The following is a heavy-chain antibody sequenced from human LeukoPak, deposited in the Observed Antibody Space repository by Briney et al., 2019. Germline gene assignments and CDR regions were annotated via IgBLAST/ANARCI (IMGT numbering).Heavy chain of an antibody. CDR3: ARGLSRHILLWSYYYYYYMDV. CDR1: GYTFTSYD. Sequence: ASVKVSCKASGYTFTSYDINWVRQATGQGLEWMGWMNPNSGNTGYAQKFQGRVTMTRNTSISTAYMELSSLRSEDTAVYYCARGLSRHILLWSYYYYYYMDVWGKGTTVTVSS. D-gene: IGHD3-10*01. CDR2: MNPNSGNT. J-gene: IGHJ6*03. V-gene: IGHV1-8*01.